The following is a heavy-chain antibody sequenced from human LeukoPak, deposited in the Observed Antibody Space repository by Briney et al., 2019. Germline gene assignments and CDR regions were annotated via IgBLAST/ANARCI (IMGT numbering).Heavy chain of an antibody. V-gene: IGHV4-38-2*02. Sequence: SETLSLTCTVSGYSISSGYYWGWIRQPPGKGLEWIGSIYHSGNTYYNPSLKSRVTISVDTSKNQFSLKLSSVTAADTAVYYCARWLGFGELFNWFDPWGQGTLVTVSS. D-gene: IGHD3-10*01. CDR2: IYHSGNT. CDR1: GYSISSGYY. CDR3: ARWLGFGELFNWFDP. J-gene: IGHJ5*02.